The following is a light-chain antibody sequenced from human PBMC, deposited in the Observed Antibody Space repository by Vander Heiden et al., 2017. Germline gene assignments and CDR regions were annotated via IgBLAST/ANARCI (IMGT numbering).Light chain of an antibody. V-gene: IGKV3-15*01. J-gene: IGKJ3*01. CDR2: GAS. CDR3: QQDYNCPKT. Sequence: EIVMTQSPATLSVSPGERATLSCRASQSVSSNLAWYQQKPGQAPRLLIYGASTRATGIPATYSPSGSAREFSLTISSLQSEDFAVYYCQQDYNCPKTFGHGTKLDIK. CDR1: QSVSSN.